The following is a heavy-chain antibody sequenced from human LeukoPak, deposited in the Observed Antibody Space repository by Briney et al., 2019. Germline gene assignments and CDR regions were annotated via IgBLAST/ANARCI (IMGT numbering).Heavy chain of an antibody. CDR3: ARAAGSYYYFDY. Sequence: PGGSLRLSCAASGCTFSSYEINWVRQAPGKGLEWVSYISSSGSAIYYADSVKGRFTISRDNAKKSLYLQMNSLRDEDTAVYYCARAAGSYYYFDYWGQGTLVTVSS. CDR2: ISSSGSAI. D-gene: IGHD1-26*01. J-gene: IGHJ4*02. V-gene: IGHV3-48*03. CDR1: GCTFSSYE.